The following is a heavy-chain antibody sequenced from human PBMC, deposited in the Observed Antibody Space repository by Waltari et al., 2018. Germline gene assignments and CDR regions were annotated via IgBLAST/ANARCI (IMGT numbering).Heavy chain of an antibody. Sequence: EVQLVECGGALVQPGGSLRLSCATAGIIFSDFAIHWVRQASGKGPEWVVRIRSRTKGYATAYSPSVEGRFTISRDDSKNAVYLQMNSLNTDDTAVYYCIRPFELGIDWGQGTLVTVSS. CDR1: GIIFSDFA. J-gene: IGHJ4*02. CDR3: IRPFELGID. D-gene: IGHD7-27*01. V-gene: IGHV3-73*01. CDR2: IRSRTKGYAT.